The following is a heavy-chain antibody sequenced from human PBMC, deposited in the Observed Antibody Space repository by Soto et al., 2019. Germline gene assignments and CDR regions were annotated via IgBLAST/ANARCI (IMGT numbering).Heavy chain of an antibody. V-gene: IGHV4-31*03. J-gene: IGHJ4*02. CDR2: IYYSGST. D-gene: IGHD2-8*02. CDR3: ARATSFSGHHGY. CDR1: GGSFSSGGYY. Sequence: QLQLQESGPGLVKPSQTLSLACTVSGGSFSSGGYYWSWIRQLPGKGLEWIGYIYYSGSTSYNPSLKSRLTISLDTSKNQFSLKLSSVTAADTAVYYCARATSFSGHHGYWGQGTLVTVSS.